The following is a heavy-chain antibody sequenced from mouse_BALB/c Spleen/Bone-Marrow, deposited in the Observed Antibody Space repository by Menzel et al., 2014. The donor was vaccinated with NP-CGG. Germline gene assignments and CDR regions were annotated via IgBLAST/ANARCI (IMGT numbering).Heavy chain of an antibody. CDR2: INPSSGYT. V-gene: IGHV1-4*01. Sequence: QVQLQQSGAELARPGASVKMSCKASGYTFTSYTMHWAEQRPGQGLEWIGYINPSSGYTNYNQKFKDKATLTADKSSSTAYMQLSSLTSEDSAVYYCAREGYGNYAYWGQGALVTVSA. CDR3: AREGYGNYAY. D-gene: IGHD2-10*02. CDR1: GYTFTSYT. J-gene: IGHJ3*01.